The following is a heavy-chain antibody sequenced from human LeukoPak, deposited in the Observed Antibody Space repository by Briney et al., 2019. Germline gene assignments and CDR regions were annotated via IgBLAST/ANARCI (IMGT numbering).Heavy chain of an antibody. J-gene: IGHJ5*02. CDR2: ISSSSSTI. Sequence: PGGSLRLSCAASGFTFSSYSMNWVRQAPGKGLEWVSYISSSSSTIYHADSVKGRFTISRDNAKNSLYLQMNSLRAEDTAVYYCARDGATVTTDWFDPWGQGTLVTVSS. CDR1: GFTFSSYS. V-gene: IGHV3-48*01. D-gene: IGHD4-11*01. CDR3: ARDGATVTTDWFDP.